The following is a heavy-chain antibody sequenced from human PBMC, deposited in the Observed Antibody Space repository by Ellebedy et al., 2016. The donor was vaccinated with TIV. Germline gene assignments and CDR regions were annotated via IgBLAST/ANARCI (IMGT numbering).Heavy chain of an antibody. CDR2: NSAYNGNT. CDR3: ARDRRRIVRFLEWFGDRYYGMDV. CDR1: GGTFTSYG. D-gene: IGHD3-3*01. V-gene: IGHV1-18*01. Sequence: AASVKVSCKASGGTFTSYGISWVRQAPGQGLEWMGWNSAYNGNTNYAQKLQGRVTMTTDTSTSPAYMELRSLRSDDTAVYYCARDRRRIVRFLEWFGDRYYGMDVWGQGTTVTVSS. J-gene: IGHJ6*02.